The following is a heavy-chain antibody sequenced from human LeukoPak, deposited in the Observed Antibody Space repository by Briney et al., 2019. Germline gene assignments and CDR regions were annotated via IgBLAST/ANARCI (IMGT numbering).Heavy chain of an antibody. Sequence: KTGGSLRLSCAASGFTFSSYSMNWVRQAPGKGLEWVSSISSNSSYIYYADSVKGRFTISRDNAKNSLYLQMNSLRAEDTAVYYCARVLIGDQLLSHYYYYGMDVWGKGTTVTVSS. CDR3: ARVLIGDQLLSHYYYYGMDV. CDR2: ISSNSSYI. V-gene: IGHV3-21*04. D-gene: IGHD2-2*01. CDR1: GFTFSSYS. J-gene: IGHJ6*04.